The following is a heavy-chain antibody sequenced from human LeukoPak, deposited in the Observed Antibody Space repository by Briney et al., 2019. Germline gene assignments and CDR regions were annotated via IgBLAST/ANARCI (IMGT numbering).Heavy chain of an antibody. J-gene: IGHJ4*02. CDR2: INHSGST. Sequence: SETLSLTCAVYGGSSSGYYWSWIRQPPGKGLEWIGEINHSGSTNYNPSLKSRVTISVDTSKNQFSLKLSSVTAADTAVYYCARGRTIFGVVTMQNFDYWGQGTLVTVSS. V-gene: IGHV4-34*01. CDR3: ARGRTIFGVVTMQNFDY. CDR1: GGSSSGYY. D-gene: IGHD3-3*01.